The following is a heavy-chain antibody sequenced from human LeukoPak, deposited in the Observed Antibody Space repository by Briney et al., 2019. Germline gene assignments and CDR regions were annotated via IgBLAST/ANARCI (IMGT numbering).Heavy chain of an antibody. CDR2: ISSSSSYI. V-gene: IGHV3-21*01. J-gene: IGHJ4*02. CDR3: ARSIAVAGTLTGGY. D-gene: IGHD6-19*01. CDR1: GFTFSSYS. Sequence: GGSLRLSCAASGFTFSSYSMNWVRQAPGKGLEWVSSISSSSSYIYYADSVKGRFTISRDNAKNSLYLQMNSLRAEDTAVYYGARSIAVAGTLTGGYWGQGTLVTVSS.